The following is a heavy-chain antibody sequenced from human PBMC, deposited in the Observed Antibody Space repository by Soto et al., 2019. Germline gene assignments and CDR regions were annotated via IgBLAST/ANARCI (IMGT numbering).Heavy chain of an antibody. CDR2: IIPIFGTA. V-gene: IGHV1-69*01. Sequence: QVQLVQSGAEVKKPGSSVKVSCKASGGTFSSYAISWVQQAPGQGLEWMGGIIPIFGTANYAQKFKGRVTITADESTSTDYMERSSLRSEDTAVYYCARGKVHFDWFKGADYWGQGTRVTGSS. J-gene: IGHJ4*02. D-gene: IGHD3-9*01. CDR3: ARGKVHFDWFKGADY. CDR1: GGTFSSYA.